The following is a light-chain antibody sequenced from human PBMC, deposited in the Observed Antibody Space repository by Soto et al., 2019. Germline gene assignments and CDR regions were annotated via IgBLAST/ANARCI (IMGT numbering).Light chain of an antibody. V-gene: IGKV1-5*03. CDR3: QQYNNWPWT. J-gene: IGKJ1*01. CDR1: QSIGNW. CDR2: KAS. Sequence: DVQMTQTPSSLSASVGDRVILTCRASQSIGNWLAWYQQKPGKAPKLLIYKASSLESGVPTRFSGSGSGTEFTLTISSLQSVDFAVYSCQQYNNWPWTFGQGTKVDIK.